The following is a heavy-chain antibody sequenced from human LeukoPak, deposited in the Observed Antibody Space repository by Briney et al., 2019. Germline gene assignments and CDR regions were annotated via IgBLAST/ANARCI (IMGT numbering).Heavy chain of an antibody. CDR1: GGSISSSSYY. CDR3: ARPPYVDTAMIGFDP. J-gene: IGHJ5*02. Sequence: SETLSLTCTVSGGSISSSSYYWGWIRQPPGKGLEWIGSIYYSGSTYYNPSLKSRVTISVDTSKNQFSLKLSSVTAADTAVYCCARPPYVDTAMIGFDPWGQGTLVTVSS. CDR2: IYYSGST. V-gene: IGHV4-39*01. D-gene: IGHD5-18*01.